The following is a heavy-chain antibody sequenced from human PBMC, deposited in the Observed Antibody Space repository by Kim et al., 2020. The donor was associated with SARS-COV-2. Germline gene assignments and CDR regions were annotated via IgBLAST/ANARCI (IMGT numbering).Heavy chain of an antibody. V-gene: IGHV4-34*01. CDR2: INHSGST. CDR3: ARGSPYLLYYGDYCDY. Sequence: SETLSLTCAVYGGSFSGYYWSWIRQPPGKGLEWIGEINHSGSTNYNPSLKSRVTISVDTSKNQFSLKLSSVTAADTAVYYCARGSPYLLYYGDYCDYWGQGTLVTVSS. D-gene: IGHD4-17*01. CDR1: GGSFSGYY. J-gene: IGHJ4*02.